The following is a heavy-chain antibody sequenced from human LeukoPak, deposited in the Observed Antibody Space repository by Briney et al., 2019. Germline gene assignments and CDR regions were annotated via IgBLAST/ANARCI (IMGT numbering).Heavy chain of an antibody. J-gene: IGHJ3*02. V-gene: IGHV3-48*01. CDR3: ARYCGGDRCGYDAFDI. Sequence: TGGSLRLSCAASGFTFSRYSMNWRRQAPRHRLEWLSYISSSSSTIYYAASLQGRFPISRDHANNSLYLHTNSLTAADTAGDDCARYCGGDRCGYDAFDIWGQGTMVTVSS. CDR2: ISSSSSTI. CDR1: GFTFSRYS. D-gene: IGHD2-21*02.